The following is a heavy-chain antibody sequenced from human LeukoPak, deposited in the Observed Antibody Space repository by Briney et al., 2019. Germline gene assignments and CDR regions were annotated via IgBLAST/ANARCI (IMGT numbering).Heavy chain of an antibody. D-gene: IGHD3-9*01. CDR3: ARLDSHPY. Sequence: GGSLRLSCAASGFTFSSYRMHWVPQAPGKGLVWVSRINSDGRITKYADPVKGRFTISRDNAKNALYLQMDSLRVEDTAVYYCARLDSHPYWGQGTLVTVSS. J-gene: IGHJ4*02. V-gene: IGHV3-74*01. CDR2: INSDGRIT. CDR1: GFTFSSYR.